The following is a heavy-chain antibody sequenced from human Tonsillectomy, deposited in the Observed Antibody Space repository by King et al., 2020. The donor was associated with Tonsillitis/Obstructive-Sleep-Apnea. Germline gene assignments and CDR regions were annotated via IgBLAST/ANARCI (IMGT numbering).Heavy chain of an antibody. CDR2: ISSDLTTI. J-gene: IGHJ4*02. D-gene: IGHD2-8*02. V-gene: IGHV3-48*02. Sequence: VQLVESGGGLVQPGGSLRLSCAASGLTFSSYSMNWVRQAPGKGLEWVSYISSDLTTIYYADSVRGRFTISRDNAKNSVYLQMNSLRDEDTAVYYCVRESCSGGICSRDYWGQGTLVTVSS. CDR3: VRESCSGGICSRDY. CDR1: GLTFSSYS.